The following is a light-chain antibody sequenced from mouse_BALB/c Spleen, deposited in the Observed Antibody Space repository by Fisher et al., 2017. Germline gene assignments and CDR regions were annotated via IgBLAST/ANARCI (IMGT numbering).Light chain of an antibody. CDR1: SSVSSSY. J-gene: IGKJ2*01. CDR3: QQWSSNPYT. CDR2: STS. V-gene: IGKV4-79*01. Sequence: IVITQSPAIMSASPGEKVTMTCRASSSVSSSYLYWYQQKSGSSPKLWIYSTSNLASGVPARFSGSGSGTSYSLTISSMEAEDAATYYCQQWSSNPYTFGGGTKLEIK.